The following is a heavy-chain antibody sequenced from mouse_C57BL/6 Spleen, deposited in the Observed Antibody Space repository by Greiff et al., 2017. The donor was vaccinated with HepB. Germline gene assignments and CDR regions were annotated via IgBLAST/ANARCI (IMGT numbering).Heavy chain of an antibody. Sequence: EVQLVESGPELVKPGASVKISCKASGYSFTGYYMNWVKQSPEKSLEWIGEINPSTGGTTYNQKFKAKATLTVDKSSSTAYMQLKSLTSEDSAVYYCARNYYGSSYPYSYFDVWGTGTTVTVSS. D-gene: IGHD1-1*01. J-gene: IGHJ1*03. CDR3: ARNYYGSSYPYSYFDV. V-gene: IGHV1-42*01. CDR2: INPSTGGT. CDR1: GYSFTGYY.